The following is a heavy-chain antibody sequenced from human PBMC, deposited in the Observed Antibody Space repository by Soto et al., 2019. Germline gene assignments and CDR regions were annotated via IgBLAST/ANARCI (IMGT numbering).Heavy chain of an antibody. CDR1: GFTFSSYA. D-gene: IGHD3-22*01. J-gene: IGHJ6*02. Sequence: GSLRLSCAASGFTFSSYAMSWVRQAPGKGLEWVSAISGSGGSTYYADSVKGRFTISRDNSKNTLYLQMNSLRAEDTAVYYCAKRHYYDSSGYYPQGGYYYYGMDVWGQGTTVTVSS. V-gene: IGHV3-23*01. CDR2: ISGSGGST. CDR3: AKRHYYDSSGYYPQGGYYYYGMDV.